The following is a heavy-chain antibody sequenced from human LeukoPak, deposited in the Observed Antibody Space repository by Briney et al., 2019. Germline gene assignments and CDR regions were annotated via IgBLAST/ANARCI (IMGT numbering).Heavy chain of an antibody. J-gene: IGHJ6*02. CDR1: GFTFSSYG. Sequence: GRSLRLSCAVSGFTFSSYGMHWVRQAPGKGLEWVAVIWYDGSNKYYADSVKGRFTISRDNSKNTLYLQMNSLRAEDTAVYYCARDIAAAGSRYYYYGMDVWGQGTTVTVSS. CDR3: ARDIAAAGSRYYYYGMDV. D-gene: IGHD6-13*01. CDR2: IWYDGSNK. V-gene: IGHV3-33*01.